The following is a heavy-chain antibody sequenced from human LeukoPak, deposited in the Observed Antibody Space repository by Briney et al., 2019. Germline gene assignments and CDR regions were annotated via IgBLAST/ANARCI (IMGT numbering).Heavy chain of an antibody. J-gene: IGHJ5*02. D-gene: IGHD3-9*01. V-gene: IGHV1-18*01. CDR1: GYTFTSYG. CDR3: ARGPTYYDILTGYEFDP. Sequence: ASVKVSCKASGYTFTSYGISWVRQAPGQGLEWMGWISAYNGNTNYAQKLQGRVTMTTDTSTNTAYMELRSLRSDDRAVYYCARGPTYYDILTGYEFDPWGQGTLVTVSS. CDR2: ISAYNGNT.